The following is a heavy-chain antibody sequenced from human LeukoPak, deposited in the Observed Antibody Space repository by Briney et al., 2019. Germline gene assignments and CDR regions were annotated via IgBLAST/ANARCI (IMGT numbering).Heavy chain of an antibody. Sequence: PGGSLRLSCAASGFTFSSYSMSWVRQAPGKGLEWVSAISGSGGSTYYADSVKGRFTISRDNSKNTLYLQMNSLRAEDTAVYYCANTGEEVGATREPFDYWGQGTLVTVSS. J-gene: IGHJ4*02. V-gene: IGHV3-23*01. CDR1: GFTFSSYS. D-gene: IGHD1-26*01. CDR3: ANTGEEVGATREPFDY. CDR2: ISGSGGST.